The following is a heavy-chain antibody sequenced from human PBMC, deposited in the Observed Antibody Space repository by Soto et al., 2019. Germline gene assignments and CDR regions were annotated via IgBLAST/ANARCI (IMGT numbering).Heavy chain of an antibody. V-gene: IGHV1-69*13. CDR3: ARVYDDFWSGYWSPQYYYYYGMDV. J-gene: IGHJ6*02. D-gene: IGHD3-3*01. Sequence: SVKVSCKASGGTFSSYAISWVRQAPGQGLEWMGGIIPIFGTANYAQKFQGRVTITADESTSTAYMELSSLRSEDTAVYYCARVYDDFWSGYWSPQYYYYYGMDVWGQGTTVTVSS. CDR1: GGTFSSYA. CDR2: IIPIFGTA.